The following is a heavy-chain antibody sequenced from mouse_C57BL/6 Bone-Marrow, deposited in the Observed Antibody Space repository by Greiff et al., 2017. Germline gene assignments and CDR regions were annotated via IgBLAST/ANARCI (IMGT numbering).Heavy chain of an antibody. J-gene: IGHJ1*03. CDR1: GFTFTDYY. CDR3: ARSYYGSSYGYGYFDV. Sequence: EVKLVESGGGLVQPGGSLSLSCAASGFTFTDYYMSWVRQPPGKALEWLGFIRNKANGYTTEYSASVKGRFTISRDNSQSILYLQMNALRAEDSATYYCARSYYGSSYGYGYFDVWGTGTTVTVSS. CDR2: IRNKANGYTT. V-gene: IGHV7-3*01. D-gene: IGHD1-1*01.